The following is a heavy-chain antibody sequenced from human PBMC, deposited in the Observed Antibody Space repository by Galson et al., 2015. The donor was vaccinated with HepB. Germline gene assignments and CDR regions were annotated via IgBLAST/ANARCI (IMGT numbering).Heavy chain of an antibody. CDR1: GGTFSSYA. CDR2: IIPIFGTA. CDR3: AREISSSWDTDAFDI. J-gene: IGHJ3*02. D-gene: IGHD6-13*01. Sequence: SVKVSCKASGGTFSSYAISWVRQAPGQGLEWMGGIIPIFGTANYAQKFQGRVTITADESTSTAYMELSSLRSGDTAVCYCAREISSSWDTDAFDIWGQGTMVTVSS. V-gene: IGHV1-69*13.